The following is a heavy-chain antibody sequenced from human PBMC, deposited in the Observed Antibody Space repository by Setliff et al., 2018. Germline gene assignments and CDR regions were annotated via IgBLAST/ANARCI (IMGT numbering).Heavy chain of an antibody. J-gene: IGHJ6*03. CDR1: GDSINRSGYY. D-gene: IGHD3-3*01. CDR2: IYTDGST. Sequence: SETLSLTCNVSGDSINRSGYYWSWIRQSAGKGLECIGRIYTDGSTKYNPSLNSRVTLLIDTAKNQISLRLSSVTAADTAVYFCARVTGFSYMDVWGKGTTVTVSS. CDR3: ARVTGFSYMDV. V-gene: IGHV4-61*02.